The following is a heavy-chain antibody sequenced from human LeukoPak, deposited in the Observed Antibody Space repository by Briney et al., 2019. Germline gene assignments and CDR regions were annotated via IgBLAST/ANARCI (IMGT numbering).Heavy chain of an antibody. CDR1: GVTLGTHA. D-gene: IGHD1-26*01. J-gene: IGHJ3*02. CDR3: AKTRARSYYDAFDI. CDR2: ISFSGDVT. Sequence: GGSLRLSCSASGVTLGTHAMSWVCQAPGKGLEWVSAISFSGDVTFYADSVKGRFTISRDNSKNTLFLRMNSLRDEDTAIYYCAKTRARSYYDAFDIWGQGTMVTVSS. V-gene: IGHV3-23*01.